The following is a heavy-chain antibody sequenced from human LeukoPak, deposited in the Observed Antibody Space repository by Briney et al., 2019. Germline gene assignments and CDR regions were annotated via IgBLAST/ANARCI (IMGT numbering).Heavy chain of an antibody. J-gene: IGHJ4*02. V-gene: IGHV3-23*01. CDR3: AKGQRWELPLDY. CDR2: ISGSGGST. CDR1: GFTFGSYA. Sequence: GGSLRLSCAASGFTFGSYAMSWVRQAPGKGLQWVSAISGSGGSTYYADSVKGRFTISRDNSKSTLYLQMNSLRAEDTAVYYCAKGQRWELPLDYWGQGTLVTVSS. D-gene: IGHD1-26*01.